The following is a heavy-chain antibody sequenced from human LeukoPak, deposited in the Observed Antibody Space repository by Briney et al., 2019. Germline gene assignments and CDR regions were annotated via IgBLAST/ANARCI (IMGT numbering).Heavy chain of an antibody. CDR2: IIPIFGTA. Sequence: SVKVSXKASGGTFSSYAISWVRQAHGQGLEWMGRIIPIFGTAKYAQKFQGRVTITTDESTSTAYMELSSLRSEDTAVYYCARDGCSGGSCYPDKAYYYYYMDVWGKGTTVTVSS. CDR1: GGTFSSYA. V-gene: IGHV1-69*05. CDR3: ARDGCSGGSCYPDKAYYYYYMDV. D-gene: IGHD2-15*01. J-gene: IGHJ6*03.